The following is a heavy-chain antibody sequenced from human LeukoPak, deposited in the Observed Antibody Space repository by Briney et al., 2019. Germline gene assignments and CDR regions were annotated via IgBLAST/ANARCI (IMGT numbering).Heavy chain of an antibody. CDR3: ARGVPGVVVISIFDY. CDR2: ISSSSSYI. Sequence: GGSLRLSCAASGFTFSSYSMNWVRQAPGKGLEWVSSISSSSSYIYYADSVKSRFTISRDNAKNSLYLQMNSLRAEDTAVYYCARGVPGVVVISIFDYWGQGTLVTVSS. D-gene: IGHD3-22*01. V-gene: IGHV3-21*01. J-gene: IGHJ4*02. CDR1: GFTFSSYS.